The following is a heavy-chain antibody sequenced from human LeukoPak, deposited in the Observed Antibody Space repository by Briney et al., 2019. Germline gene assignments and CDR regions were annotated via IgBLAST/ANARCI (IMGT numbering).Heavy chain of an antibody. V-gene: IGHV1-18*01. Sequence: GGSVKVSCKASGYTFTTYGISWVRHAPGQGLEWMGWISAYNGNTNYAQKVQGRVTMTTDTSTSTAYMDLRSLRSDDTAVYYCARDGYYDVLTGYLFQHGGQGTLVTVSS. CDR3: ARDGYYDVLTGYLFQH. D-gene: IGHD3-9*01. CDR2: ISAYNGNT. J-gene: IGHJ1*01. CDR1: GYTFTTYG.